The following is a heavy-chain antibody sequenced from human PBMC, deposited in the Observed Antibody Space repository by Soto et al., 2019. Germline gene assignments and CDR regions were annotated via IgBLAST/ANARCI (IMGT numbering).Heavy chain of an antibody. CDR1: AGSTSSSSYY. V-gene: IGHV4-39*01. Sequence: SQNLSLTSTVSAGSTSSSSYYWGWIRQHPGKGQEWIGYIYDSGSTYHNTSLKSQDTISIDTSKNLFSLRLSSVTAADTAVYYCVRHYPWNWFDPWGQGTLVTVS. CDR3: VRHYPWNWFDP. CDR2: IYDSGST. D-gene: IGHD3-16*02. J-gene: IGHJ5*02.